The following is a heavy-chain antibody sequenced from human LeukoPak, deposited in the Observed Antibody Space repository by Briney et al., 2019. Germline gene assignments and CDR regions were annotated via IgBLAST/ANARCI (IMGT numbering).Heavy chain of an antibody. V-gene: IGHV1-2*02. CDR3: ARSLSPMAASRGGFDP. J-gene: IGHJ5*02. Sequence: ASVKVSCKASGYTFSGYYMHWVRQAPGQGLEWMGWINPNSGGTKYAQKFQGRVTMTRDTSISTAYMELSRLRSDDTAVYYCARSLSPMAASRGGFDPWGQGTLVTVSS. CDR2: INPNSGGT. CDR1: GYTFSGYY. D-gene: IGHD2/OR15-2a*01.